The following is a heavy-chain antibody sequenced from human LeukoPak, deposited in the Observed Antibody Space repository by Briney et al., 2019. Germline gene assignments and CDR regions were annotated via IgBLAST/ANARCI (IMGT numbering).Heavy chain of an antibody. Sequence: SETLSLTCTVSGGSISSYYWSWIRQPPGKGLEWIGYIYYSGSTYYNPSLKSRVTISVDTSKNQYSLKLSSVTAADTAVYYCARVFYGGNSGGHDYWGQGTLVTVSS. V-gene: IGHV4-30-4*01. J-gene: IGHJ4*02. CDR1: GGSISSYY. CDR2: IYYSGST. D-gene: IGHD4-23*01. CDR3: ARVFYGGNSGGHDY.